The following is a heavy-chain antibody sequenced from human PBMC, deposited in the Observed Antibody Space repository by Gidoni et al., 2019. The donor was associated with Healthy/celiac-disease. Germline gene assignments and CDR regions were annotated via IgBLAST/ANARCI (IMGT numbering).Heavy chain of an antibody. V-gene: IGHV3-21*01. CDR2: ISSSSSYI. CDR1: GFTSSSYS. CDR3: ASHLIAVAGSY. J-gene: IGHJ4*02. Sequence: EVQLVESGGGLVKPGGSLRLSCAASGFTSSSYSMNWVRQAPGKGLEWVSSISSSSSYIYYADSVKGRFTISRDNAKNSLYLQMNSLRAEDTAVYYCASHLIAVAGSYWGQGTLVTVSS. D-gene: IGHD6-19*01.